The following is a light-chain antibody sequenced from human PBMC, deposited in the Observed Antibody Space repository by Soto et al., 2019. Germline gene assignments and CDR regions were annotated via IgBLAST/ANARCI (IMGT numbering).Light chain of an antibody. CDR3: QQYGRET. V-gene: IGKV3-20*01. CDR2: GAS. CDR1: QSVSSSY. Sequence: EIVLTQSPGTLSLSPGERATLSCRASQSVSSSYLAWYQQKPGQAPRLLIYGASSRATGIPDRFSGSGSGTDFTLTISRLEPEDFAVYYCQQYGRETFGQGTKVDIK. J-gene: IGKJ1*01.